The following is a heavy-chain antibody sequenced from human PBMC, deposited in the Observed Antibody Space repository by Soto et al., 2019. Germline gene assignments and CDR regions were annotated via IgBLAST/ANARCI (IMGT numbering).Heavy chain of an antibody. CDR2: IYYLGST. CDR3: ARDGDYFGSGSPPLLSK. J-gene: IGHJ4*02. V-gene: IGHV4-31*03. D-gene: IGHD3-10*01. CDR1: GGSITSGGYC. Sequence: QVQLQESGPGLVKPSQTLSLTCTVSGGSITSGGYCWTWIRQHPLKGLEWMGHIYYLGSTSYNPSMASRVTISIDTSKNQFSLKLTSVTAADTAVYYCARDGDYFGSGSPPLLSKWGQGTLVTVSS.